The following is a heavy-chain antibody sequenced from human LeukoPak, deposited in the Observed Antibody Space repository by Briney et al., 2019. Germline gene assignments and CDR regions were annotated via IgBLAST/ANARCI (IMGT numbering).Heavy chain of an antibody. J-gene: IGHJ4*02. D-gene: IGHD2-15*01. CDR3: AKAPCSGGSCYQRSNFDY. Sequence: GGSLRLSCAASGFTFSTYAMSWVRQAPGKGLEWVSGISGSGGSTYYADSVKGRFTISRDNSNYTLYLQMNSLRAEDTAVYYCAKAPCSGGSCYQRSNFDYWGQGTLVTVSS. CDR1: GFTFSTYA. CDR2: ISGSGGST. V-gene: IGHV3-23*01.